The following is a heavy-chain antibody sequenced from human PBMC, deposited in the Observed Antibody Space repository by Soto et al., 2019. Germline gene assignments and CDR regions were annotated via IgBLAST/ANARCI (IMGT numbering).Heavy chain of an antibody. CDR1: GYTFTGYY. Sequence: GASVKVSCKASGYTFTGYYMHWVRQAPGQGLEWMGWINPNSGGTNYAQKFQGWVTMTRDTSISTAYMELSRLRSDDTAVYYCARDGEHSSSSLDPWGQGTLVTVSS. J-gene: IGHJ5*02. CDR2: INPNSGGT. V-gene: IGHV1-2*04. CDR3: ARDGEHSSSSLDP. D-gene: IGHD6-6*01.